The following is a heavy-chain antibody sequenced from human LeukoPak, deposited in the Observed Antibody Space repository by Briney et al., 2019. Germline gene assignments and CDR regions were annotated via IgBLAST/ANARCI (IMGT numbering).Heavy chain of an antibody. Sequence: GGSLRLSCAASGFTFSTYWMHWVRQAPGKGLVWVSHISTDGSSTSYAASVKGRFTISRDNAKDTLYLQMSSLRAEDTAVYYCASPRYDGSGSYSGLDYWGQGTLVTVSS. CDR1: GFTFSTYW. D-gene: IGHD3-10*01. CDR2: ISTDGSST. CDR3: ASPRYDGSGSYSGLDY. V-gene: IGHV3-74*01. J-gene: IGHJ4*02.